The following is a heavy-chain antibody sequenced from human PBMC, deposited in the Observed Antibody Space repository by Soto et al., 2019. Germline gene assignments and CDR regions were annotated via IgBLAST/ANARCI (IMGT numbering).Heavy chain of an antibody. Sequence: GGSLRLSCAASGFTFSSYWMHWVRQAPGKGLVWVSRINSDGSSTSYADSVKGRFTISRDNAKNTLYLQMNSLRAEDTAVYYCARVRGILWFGNACDYWGQGTLVTVSS. V-gene: IGHV3-74*01. J-gene: IGHJ4*02. CDR2: INSDGSST. D-gene: IGHD3-10*01. CDR1: GFTFSSYW. CDR3: ARVRGILWFGNACDY.